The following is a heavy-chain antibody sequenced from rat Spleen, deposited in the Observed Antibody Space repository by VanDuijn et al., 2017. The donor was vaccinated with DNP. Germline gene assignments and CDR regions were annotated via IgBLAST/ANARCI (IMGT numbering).Heavy chain of an antibody. V-gene: IGHV5-22*01. Sequence: EVQLVESGGGLVQPGRSLKLSCATSGFTFSDYYMAWVRQAPKKGLEWVASISYDGSSIYYGDSVKGRLTISRDNAEGTLNLQMNSLRSEDTATYYCASHTYYGYDYFVYWGQGVMVTVSS. J-gene: IGHJ2*01. CDR2: ISYDGSSI. CDR1: GFTFSDYY. CDR3: ASHTYYGYDYFVY. D-gene: IGHD1-9*01.